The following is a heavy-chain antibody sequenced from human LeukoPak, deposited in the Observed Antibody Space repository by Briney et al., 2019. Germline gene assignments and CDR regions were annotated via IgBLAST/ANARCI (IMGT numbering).Heavy chain of an antibody. CDR3: ARVGSGWYAAMGV. J-gene: IGHJ6*02. V-gene: IGHV3-7*04. CDR2: MKQEGSQE. D-gene: IGHD6-19*01. Sequence: GGSLRLSCAASGFTFSSYWMTWVRQAPGKGLEWVANMKQEGSQENYVDSVKGRFTTSRDNAKNSLYLQMNSLRAEDTAVYYCARVGSGWYAAMGVWGQGTTVTVSS. CDR1: GFTFSSYW.